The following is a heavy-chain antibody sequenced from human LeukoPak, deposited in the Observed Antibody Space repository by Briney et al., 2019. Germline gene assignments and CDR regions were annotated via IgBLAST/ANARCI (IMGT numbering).Heavy chain of an antibody. CDR2: INHSGST. V-gene: IGHV4-34*01. J-gene: IGHJ4*02. CDR3: ARGWIREYYFDY. CDR1: GGSFSGYY. D-gene: IGHD5-18*01. Sequence: SETLSLTCAVYGGSFSGYYWSWIRQPPGKGLEWIGEINHSGSTNYNPSLKSRVTISVDTSKNQFSLKLSSVTAADTAVYYCARGWIREYYFDYWGQGTLITVSS.